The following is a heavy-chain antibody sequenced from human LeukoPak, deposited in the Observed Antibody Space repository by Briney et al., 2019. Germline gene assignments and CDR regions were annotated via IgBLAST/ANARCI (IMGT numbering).Heavy chain of an antibody. CDR2: INPNSGGT. CDR3: ARGIIPPGSRVGCFDH. Sequence: VASVKVSCKASGYTFTGYYMHWVRQAPGQGLEWMGWINPNSGGTNYAQKFQGRVTMTRDTSISTAYMELSSLRSDDTAMYYCARGIIPPGSRVGCFDHWGQGTLVTVSS. CDR1: GYTFTGYY. J-gene: IGHJ4*02. D-gene: IGHD2-2*01. V-gene: IGHV1-2*02.